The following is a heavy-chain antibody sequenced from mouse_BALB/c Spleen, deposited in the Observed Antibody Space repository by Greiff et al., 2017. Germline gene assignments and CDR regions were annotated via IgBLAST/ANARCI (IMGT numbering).Heavy chain of an antibody. CDR2: ISNGGGST. CDR1: GFTFSSYT. Sequence: EVMLVESGGGLVQPGGSLKLSCAASGFTFSSYTMSWVRQTPEKRLEWVAYISNGGGSTYYPDTVKGRFTISRDNAKNTLYLQMSSLKSEDTAMYYCARRGHYYGSPPYWYFDVWGAGTTVTVSS. V-gene: IGHV5-12-2*01. J-gene: IGHJ1*01. CDR3: ARRGHYYGSPPYWYFDV. D-gene: IGHD1-1*01.